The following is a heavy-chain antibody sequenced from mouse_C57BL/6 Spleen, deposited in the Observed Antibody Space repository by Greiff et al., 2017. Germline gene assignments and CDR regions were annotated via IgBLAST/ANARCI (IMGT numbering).Heavy chain of an antibody. J-gene: IGHJ4*01. V-gene: IGHV1-42*01. D-gene: IGHD1-1*01. Sequence: EVQLQQSGPELVKPGASVKISCKASGYSFTGYYMNWVKQSPEKSLEWIGEINPSTGGTTYNQKFKAKATLTVDKSSSTAYMQLKSLTSEDSAVYYCARSRGVYCAMDYWGQGTSVTVSS. CDR3: ARSRGVYCAMDY. CDR1: GYSFTGYY. CDR2: INPSTGGT.